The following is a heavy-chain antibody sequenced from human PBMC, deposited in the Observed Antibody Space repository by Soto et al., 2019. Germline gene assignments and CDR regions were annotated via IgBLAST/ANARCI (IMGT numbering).Heavy chain of an antibody. Sequence: QAQLVESGGGVVQPGRSLRLSCAASGFTFNTYAMHWVRQAPGKGLECLAVISDDGSKENYTDSVKGRFTTSRDNSKNTFYLQMNSLRAEDTAVYYCVASGFSFEYWGQGTLVTVSS. V-gene: IGHV3-30-3*01. D-gene: IGHD3-10*01. CDR1: GFTFNTYA. CDR3: VASGFSFEY. J-gene: IGHJ4*02. CDR2: ISDDGSKE.